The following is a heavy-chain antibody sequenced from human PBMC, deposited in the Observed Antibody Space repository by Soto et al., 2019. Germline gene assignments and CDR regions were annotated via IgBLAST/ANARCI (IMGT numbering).Heavy chain of an antibody. CDR2: IYPGDSDT. D-gene: IGHD6-13*01. J-gene: IGHJ6*02. V-gene: IGHV5-51*01. CDR3: ARQASAGQNYYAMDV. CDR1: GYSFTTYW. Sequence: PGASLKISCKGSGYSFTTYWIGWVRQIPGKGLEGMVIIYPGDSDTRYSPSFQGQVTISADKSINTTYLQWSSLKASDTAIYYCARQASAGQNYYAMDVWGQGTTVTDPS.